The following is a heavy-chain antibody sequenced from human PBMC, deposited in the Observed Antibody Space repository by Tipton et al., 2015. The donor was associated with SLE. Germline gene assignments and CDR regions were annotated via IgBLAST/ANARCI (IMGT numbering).Heavy chain of an antibody. Sequence: TLSLTCSVSGGSISNYYWSWIRQPPGKGLEWIGYIYYSGTTNYNPSLKSRVTISLDTSKNQFSLKLTSVTAADTAMYYCVRDRGGTYFFDSWGQGTLITVSA. CDR2: IYYSGTT. CDR3: VRDRGGTYFFDS. V-gene: IGHV4-59*12. D-gene: IGHD1-14*01. CDR1: GGSISNYY. J-gene: IGHJ4*02.